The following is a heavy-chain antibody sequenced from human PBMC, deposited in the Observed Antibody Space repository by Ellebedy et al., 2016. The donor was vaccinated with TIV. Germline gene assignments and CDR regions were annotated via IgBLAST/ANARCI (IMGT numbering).Heavy chain of an antibody. CDR2: ISGSGDTT. J-gene: IGHJ4*02. V-gene: IGHV3-23*01. D-gene: IGHD1-1*01. CDR3: AQDAQGYAFA. Sequence: PGGSLRLSCAASGFTFSNYGMTWVRQVPGKGMEWVSDISGSGDTTYYADSVKGRFTFSRDNSKNTVYLQMNSLSADDTAVYYCAQDAQGYAFAWGQGTLVTVSS. CDR1: GFTFSNYG.